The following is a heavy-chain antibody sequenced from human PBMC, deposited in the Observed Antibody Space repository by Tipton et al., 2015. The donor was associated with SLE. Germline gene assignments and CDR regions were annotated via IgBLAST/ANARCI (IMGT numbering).Heavy chain of an antibody. J-gene: IGHJ4*02. CDR2: IYTSGST. CDR1: GGSISSSSYY. D-gene: IGHD6-13*01. V-gene: IGHV4-61*02. Sequence: TLSLTCTVSGGSISSSSYYLGWIRQPPGKGLEWIGRIYTSGSTNYNPSLKSRVTISVDTSKNQFSLKLSSVTAADTAVYYCARAVAAVGYFDYWGQGTLVTVSS. CDR3: ARAVAAVGYFDY.